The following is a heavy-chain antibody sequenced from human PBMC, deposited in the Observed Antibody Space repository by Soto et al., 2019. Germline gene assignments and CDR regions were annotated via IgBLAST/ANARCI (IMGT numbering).Heavy chain of an antibody. CDR1: GYTFTSYG. CDR3: ARGWVVRGVHRGNFDY. V-gene: IGHV1-18*01. Sequence: QAQLVQSGAEAEKPGASVKVSCKASGYTFTSYGITSVRQAPGQGLEWMGWISAYNGNTNYAQKFQGRVTMTTDTSTSTAYMELRSVRSDDTAVYYCARGWVVRGVHRGNFDYWGQGTLVTVSS. D-gene: IGHD3-10*01. J-gene: IGHJ4*02. CDR2: ISAYNGNT.